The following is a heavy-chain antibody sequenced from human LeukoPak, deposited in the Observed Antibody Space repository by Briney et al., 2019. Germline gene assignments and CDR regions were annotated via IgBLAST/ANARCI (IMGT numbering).Heavy chain of an antibody. CDR2: INHSGST. J-gene: IGHJ4*02. V-gene: IGHV4-34*01. CDR3: ARGIAARGLYY. Sequence: PSETLSLTCTVSGGSISSYYWSWIRQPPGKGLEWIGEINHSGSTNYNPSLKSRVTISVDTSKNQFSLKLSSVTAADTAVYYCARGIAARGLYYWGQGTLVTVSS. D-gene: IGHD6-6*01. CDR1: GGSISSYY.